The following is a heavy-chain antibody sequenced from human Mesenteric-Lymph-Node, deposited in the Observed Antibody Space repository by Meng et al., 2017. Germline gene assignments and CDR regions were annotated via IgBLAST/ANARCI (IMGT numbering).Heavy chain of an antibody. CDR3: AKGGIRIGSSWWGPPI. Sequence: GGSLRLSCAASGFTFSSYAMSWVRQAPGEGLEWVSAISGSGGSTYYADSVKGRFTISRDNSKNTLYLQMNSLRAEDTAVYYCAKGGIRIGSSWWGPPIWGQGTLVTVSS. V-gene: IGHV3-23*01. CDR1: GFTFSSYA. J-gene: IGHJ4*02. D-gene: IGHD6-13*01. CDR2: ISGSGGST.